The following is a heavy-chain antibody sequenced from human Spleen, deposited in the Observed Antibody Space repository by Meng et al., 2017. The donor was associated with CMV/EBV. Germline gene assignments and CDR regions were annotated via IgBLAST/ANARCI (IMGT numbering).Heavy chain of an antibody. CDR2: MNPNSGNT. CDR1: GYTFTSYD. CDR3: ARGRDKYSYGQTPFDY. Sequence: ASVKVSCKASGYTFTSYDINWVRQATGQGLEWMGWMNPNSGNTGYAQKFQGRVTITRNTSISTAYMELSSLRSEDTAVYYCARGRDKYSYGQTPFDYWGQGTLVTVSS. D-gene: IGHD5-18*01. V-gene: IGHV1-8*03. J-gene: IGHJ4*02.